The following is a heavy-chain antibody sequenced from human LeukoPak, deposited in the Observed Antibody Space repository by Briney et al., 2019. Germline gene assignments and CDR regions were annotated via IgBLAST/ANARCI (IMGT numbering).Heavy chain of an antibody. CDR1: GFTFSNYA. CDR3: ARDGVALY. V-gene: IGHV3-48*01. J-gene: IGHJ4*02. D-gene: IGHD2-15*01. Sequence: GGSLRLSCAASGFTFSNYAMRWVRQAPGKRPEWISYINSRSSDIHYADSVRGRFTIYRDNVKNSLFLQMNSLRVEDTAVYFCARDGVALYWGQGTLVTVSS. CDR2: INSRSSDI.